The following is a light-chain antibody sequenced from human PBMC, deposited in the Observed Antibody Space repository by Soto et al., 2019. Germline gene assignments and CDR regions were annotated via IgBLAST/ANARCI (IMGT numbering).Light chain of an antibody. CDR1: SSDVGAHKF. Sequence: QSVLTQPPSASGSPGQSVTISCTGTSSDVGAHKFVSWYQQHPGKAPKLMIYEVSKRPSGVPDRFSGSKSANTAFLTVSGLQAEDEADYYCSSYAGNNNYVFGTGTKLTVL. CDR2: EVS. CDR3: SSYAGNNNYV. V-gene: IGLV2-8*01. J-gene: IGLJ1*01.